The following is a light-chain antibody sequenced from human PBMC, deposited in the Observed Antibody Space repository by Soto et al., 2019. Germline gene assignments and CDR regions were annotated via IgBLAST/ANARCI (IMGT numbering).Light chain of an antibody. CDR2: GAS. CDR1: QSVSSN. CDR3: QPYNNWPPYT. V-gene: IGKV3-15*01. Sequence: EIVMTQSPATLSVSPGERATLSCRASQSVSSNLAWYQQKPGQAPRLLIYGASTRATGIPARFSGSGSGTELPLTISSLQSEDVAVYSCQPYNNWPPYTFGQGTKLEIK. J-gene: IGKJ2*01.